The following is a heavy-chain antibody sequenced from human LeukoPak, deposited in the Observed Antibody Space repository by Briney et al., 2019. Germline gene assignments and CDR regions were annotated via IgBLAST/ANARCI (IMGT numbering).Heavy chain of an antibody. CDR3: ARDPPSGYDSPGD. Sequence: PGGSLRLSCAASGFTFSSYYMNWVRQAPGKGLEWVSSISSSSGYIYYADSVKGRFTVTRDNAKNSLYLQMNSLRAEDTAVYYCARDPPSGYDSPGDWGQGTLVTVSS. V-gene: IGHV3-21*01. CDR1: GFTFSSYY. J-gene: IGHJ4*02. D-gene: IGHD3-22*01. CDR2: ISSSSGYI.